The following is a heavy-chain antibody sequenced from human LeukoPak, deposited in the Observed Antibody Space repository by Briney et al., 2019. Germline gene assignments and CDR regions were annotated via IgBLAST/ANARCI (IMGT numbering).Heavy chain of an antibody. J-gene: IGHJ4*02. D-gene: IGHD5-12*01. Sequence: GRSLRLSCAASGFTFRSYAMHWVRQAPGKGLEGVAVISYDGSNKYYAASVKGRFTISRDNSKNTLYLQMNRLRAEDTAVYYCAREARGYSGYDSSYYFDYWGQGTLVTVSS. CDR3: AREARGYSGYDSSYYFDY. CDR2: ISYDGSNK. V-gene: IGHV3-30*04. CDR1: GFTFRSYA.